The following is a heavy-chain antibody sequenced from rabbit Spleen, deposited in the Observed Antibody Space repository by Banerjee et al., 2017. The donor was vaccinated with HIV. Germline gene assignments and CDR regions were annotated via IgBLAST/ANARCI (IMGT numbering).Heavy chain of an antibody. CDR1: GFSFNDDYV. CDR2: IYAGSSSNT. D-gene: IGHD1-1*01. J-gene: IGHJ6*01. Sequence: QEQLVESGGGLVQPEGSLTLTCTASGFSFNDDYVMCWVRQAPGKGLEWIACIYAGSSSNTYSANWAKGRFTIFKTSSTTVTLQMTSLTAADTATYFCARDTSTSFSTYGMDLWGPGTLVTVS. CDR3: ARDTSTSFSTYGMDL. V-gene: IGHV1S45*01.